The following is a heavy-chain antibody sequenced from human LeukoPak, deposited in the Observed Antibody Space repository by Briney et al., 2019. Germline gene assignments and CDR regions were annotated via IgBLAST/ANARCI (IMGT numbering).Heavy chain of an antibody. CDR2: IYSSGST. V-gene: IGHV4-59*11. Sequence: PKTLSLTCSVSGGSISNHYWSWIRQAPGKTLEYIGNIYSSGSTYYNPSLKSRLTISLNTSQNQFSLRLTSVGAADTAVYYCAREGGVARPGLDYWGQGTLVAVSS. J-gene: IGHJ4*02. CDR3: AREGGVARPGLDY. CDR1: GGSISNHY. D-gene: IGHD6-6*01.